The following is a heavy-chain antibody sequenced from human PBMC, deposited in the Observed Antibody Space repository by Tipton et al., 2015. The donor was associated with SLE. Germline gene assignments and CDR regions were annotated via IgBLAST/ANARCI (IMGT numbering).Heavy chain of an antibody. D-gene: IGHD5-18*01. V-gene: IGHV4-4*02. CDR3: ARWIPLTGINV. CDR1: GASITSSDW. Sequence: SLRLSCAVSGASITSSDWWSWVRQPPGKGLEYIGEIHHRGSTNYKSSLRGRVTISVDKSKNQFSLKLTSVTAADTAVYYCARWIPLTGINVWGQGVTVTVSS. J-gene: IGHJ6*02. CDR2: IHHRGST.